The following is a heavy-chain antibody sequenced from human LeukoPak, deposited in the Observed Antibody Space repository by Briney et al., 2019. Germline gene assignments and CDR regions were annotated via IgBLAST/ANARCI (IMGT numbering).Heavy chain of an antibody. V-gene: IGHV1-8*01. J-gene: IGHJ6*02. D-gene: IGHD2-2*01. CDR1: GYTFTNYD. CDR2: RNPNSGYT. Sequence: ASVKVSYKASGYTFTNYDINWVRQATRQGLEWMGWRNPNSGYTGYAQKFQGRFTMTRNTSISRASMELSSLSSEDTAVYYCARGAVIPATMGYYGMDVWGQGTTVSASS. CDR3: ARGAVIPATMGYYGMDV.